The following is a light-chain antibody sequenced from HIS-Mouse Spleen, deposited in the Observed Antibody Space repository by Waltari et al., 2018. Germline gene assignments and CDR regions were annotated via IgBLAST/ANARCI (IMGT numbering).Light chain of an antibody. CDR3: YSTDSSGNHRV. J-gene: IGLJ2*01. V-gene: IGLV3-10*01. CDR2: EDS. CDR1: ALPKKY. Sequence: SYELTQPPSVSVSPGQTARITCSGDALPKKYAYWYQQKSGQGPVLVIYEDSKRPSGRPEGFSGSSSGTMATLTISGAQVEDEADYYCYSTDSSGNHRVFGGGTKLTVL.